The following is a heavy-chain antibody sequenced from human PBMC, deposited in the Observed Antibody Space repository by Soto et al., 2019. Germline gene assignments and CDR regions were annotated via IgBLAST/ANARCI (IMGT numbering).Heavy chain of an antibody. D-gene: IGHD6-19*01. CDR1: GFTFSDFA. Sequence: GGSLRLSCAASGFTFSDFAIHWVRQAAGKGLQWLAVTSFDGNKKFYADSLKGRFTISRDISKNSLFLQMNSLRAGYTAVYYCAKDPQQWLTIFDYWGQGALVTVSS. V-gene: IGHV3-30*18. CDR2: TSFDGNKK. J-gene: IGHJ4*02. CDR3: AKDPQQWLTIFDY.